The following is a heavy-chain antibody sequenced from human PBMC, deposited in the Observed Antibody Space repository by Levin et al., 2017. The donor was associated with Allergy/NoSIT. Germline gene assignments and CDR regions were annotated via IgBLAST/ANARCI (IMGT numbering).Heavy chain of an antibody. Sequence: SETLSLTCAVYGGSFSGYYWSWIRQPPGKGLGWIGEINHSGSTNYNPSLKSRVTISVDTSKNQFSLKLSSVTAADTAVYYCARVSFGYDYVWGSYRPDPIYYFDYWGQGTLVTVSS. CDR2: INHSGST. V-gene: IGHV4-34*01. D-gene: IGHD3-16*02. J-gene: IGHJ4*02. CDR1: GGSFSGYY. CDR3: ARVSFGYDYVWGSYRPDPIYYFDY.